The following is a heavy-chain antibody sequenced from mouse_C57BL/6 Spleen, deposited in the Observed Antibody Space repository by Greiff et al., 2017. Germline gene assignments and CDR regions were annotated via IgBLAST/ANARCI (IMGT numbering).Heavy chain of an antibody. CDR1: GYTFTSYW. V-gene: IGHV1-52*01. CDR2: IDPSDSET. Sequence: VQLKQPGAELVRPGSSVKLSCKASGYTFTSYWMHWVKQRPIQGLEWIGNIDPSDSETHYNQKFKDKATLTVDKSSSTAYMQLSSLTSEDSAVYYCARSGSSDGFAYWGQGTLVTVSA. J-gene: IGHJ3*01. CDR3: ARSGSSDGFAY.